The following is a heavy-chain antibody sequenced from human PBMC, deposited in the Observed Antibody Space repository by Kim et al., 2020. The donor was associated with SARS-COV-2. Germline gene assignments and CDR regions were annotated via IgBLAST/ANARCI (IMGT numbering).Heavy chain of an antibody. CDR2: IYYSGST. CDR3: ARHLRGTMIVVVITPLNYFDY. Sequence: SETLSLTCTLSGGSISSSSYYWGWIRQPPGKGLEWIGSIYYSGSTYYNPSLKSRVTISVDTSKNQFSLKLSSVTAADTAVYYCARHLRGTMIVVVITPLNYFDYWGQGTLVTVSS. J-gene: IGHJ4*02. CDR1: GGSISSSSYY. V-gene: IGHV4-39*01. D-gene: IGHD3-22*01.